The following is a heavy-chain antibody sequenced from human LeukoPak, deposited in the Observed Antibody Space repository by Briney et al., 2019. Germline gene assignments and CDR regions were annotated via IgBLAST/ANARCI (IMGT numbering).Heavy chain of an antibody. Sequence: TGGSVSLPHSASGFYNWCLYKMWTPQAPGKGLDWVSAISTSGDDTYYAGSVKGRFTISRDNSKNTLFLQMNSLRADVTALYYCIEERQNYGFAYFWSQGTLVTVSS. J-gene: IGHJ1*01. V-gene: IGHV3-23*01. CDR3: IEERQNYGFAYF. CDR1: GFYNWCLY. CDR2: ISTSGDDT. D-gene: IGHD3-16*01.